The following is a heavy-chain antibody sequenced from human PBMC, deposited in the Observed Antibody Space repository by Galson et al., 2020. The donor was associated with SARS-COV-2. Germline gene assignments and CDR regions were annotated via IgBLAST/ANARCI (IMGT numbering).Heavy chain of an antibody. CDR2: IAWDDDK. V-gene: IGHV2-70*01. J-gene: IGHJ5*02. CDR3: ARITRTGAYNWFDP. CDR1: GFSLSTRGMC. Sequence: SGPTLVKPTQTLTLTCTFSGFSLSTRGMCVTWIRQPPGKALEWLALIAWDDDKYYSTSLKTRLTISKDTSKNQVVLTMTNMDPVDTATYYCARITRTGAYNWFDPWGQGTLVTVSS. D-gene: IGHD1-1*01.